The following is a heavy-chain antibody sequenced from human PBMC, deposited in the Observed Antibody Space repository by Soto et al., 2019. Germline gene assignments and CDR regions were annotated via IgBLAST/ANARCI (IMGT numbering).Heavy chain of an antibody. J-gene: IGHJ6*02. CDR3: ARGGHCSGGSCRLLSYYGMDV. CDR2: ISAYNGNT. Sequence: AASVKVSCKASGYTFTSYGISWVRQAPGQGLEWMGWISAYNGNTNYAQKLQGRVTMTTDTSTSTAYMELRSLRSDDTAVYYCARGGHCSGGSCRLLSYYGMDVWGQGTTVTVSS. V-gene: IGHV1-18*04. CDR1: GYTFTSYG. D-gene: IGHD2-15*01.